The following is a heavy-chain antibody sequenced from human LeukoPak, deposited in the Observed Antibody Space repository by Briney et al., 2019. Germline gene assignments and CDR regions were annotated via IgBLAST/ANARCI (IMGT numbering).Heavy chain of an antibody. CDR1: GFTFSSYS. D-gene: IGHD2-2*01. V-gene: IGHV3-21*01. J-gene: IGHJ3*02. CDR2: ISSSSSYI. CDR3: ARDGGVVPAATDAFDI. Sequence: AGGSLRLSCAASGFTFSSYSMNWVRQAPGKGLEWVSSISSSSSYIYYADSVKGRFTISRDNAKNSLYLQMNSLRAEDTAVYYCARDGGVVPAATDAFDIWGQGTMVTVSS.